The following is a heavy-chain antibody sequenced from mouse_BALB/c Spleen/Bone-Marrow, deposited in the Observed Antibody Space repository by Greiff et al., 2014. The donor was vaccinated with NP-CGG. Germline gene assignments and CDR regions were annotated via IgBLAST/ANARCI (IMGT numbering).Heavy chain of an antibody. J-gene: IGHJ4*01. CDR2: IDTSDSYT. CDR1: GYAFTDRW. D-gene: IGHD2-4*01. V-gene: IGHV1-69*01. Sequence: VQLQQSGTELVMPGASVKMSCKASGYAFTDRWIHWVKQRPGQGLEWIGAIDTSDSYTNYNQKFKGKATLTVVESSSTAYIHLSSLTSEDSAVYYCARGGDDFSLDYWGQRTSVTVSS. CDR3: ARGGDDFSLDY.